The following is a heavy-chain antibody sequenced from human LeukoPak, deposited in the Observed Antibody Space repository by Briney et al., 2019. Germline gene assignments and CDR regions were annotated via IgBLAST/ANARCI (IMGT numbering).Heavy chain of an antibody. J-gene: IGHJ4*02. CDR2: IYPGDSDT. D-gene: IGHD3-3*01. Sequence: GESLKISCKGSGCSFTSYWIGWVRQMPGKGLEWMGIIYPGDSDTRYSPSFQGQVTISADKSISTAYLQWSSLKASDTAMYYCARRKRRYDFWSGYYAFDYWGQGTLVTVSS. CDR1: GCSFTSYW. V-gene: IGHV5-51*01. CDR3: ARRKRRYDFWSGYYAFDY.